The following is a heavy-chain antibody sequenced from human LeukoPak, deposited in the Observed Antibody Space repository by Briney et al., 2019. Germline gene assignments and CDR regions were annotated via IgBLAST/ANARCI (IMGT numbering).Heavy chain of an antibody. CDR2: IDPSDSYT. Sequence: GESLRISCKGSGYTFTSYWITWVRQMPGKGLEWMGRIDPSDSYTNYSPSFQGHVTISADKSISTAYLQWSSLKASDTTMYYCARDYGDYVFDYWGQGSLVTVSS. CDR3: ARDYGDYVFDY. J-gene: IGHJ4*02. D-gene: IGHD4-17*01. V-gene: IGHV5-10-1*01. CDR1: GYTFTSYW.